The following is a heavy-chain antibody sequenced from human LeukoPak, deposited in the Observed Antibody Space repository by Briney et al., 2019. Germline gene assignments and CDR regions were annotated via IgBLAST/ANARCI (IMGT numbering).Heavy chain of an antibody. D-gene: IGHD2-2*01. CDR2: IYPGDSDT. J-gene: IGHJ4*02. Sequence: GESLKISCKGSGYSFTSYWIGWVRQMPGKGLEWMGVIYPGDSDTRYNPSFQGQITISADKSTSTAYLQWSSLKASDTAIYYCATSSTSYPDYWGQGTLVTVSS. CDR3: ATSSTSYPDY. V-gene: IGHV5-51*01. CDR1: GYSFTSYW.